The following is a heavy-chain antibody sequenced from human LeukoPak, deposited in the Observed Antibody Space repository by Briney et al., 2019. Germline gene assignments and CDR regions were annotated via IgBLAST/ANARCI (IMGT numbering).Heavy chain of an antibody. D-gene: IGHD3-22*01. CDR3: ANGYDTRDYFHYFDY. V-gene: IGHV3-30*02. CDR1: GFTFSDHG. CDR2: IRYDGNNK. J-gene: IGHJ4*02. Sequence: GGSLRLSCAASGFTFSDHGMHWIRQAPGKGLEWVTFIRYDGNNKYYADFVKGRFTISRDNSKNTLYLQMNSLRAEDTAVYYCANGYDTRDYFHYFDYWGQGTLVSVSS.